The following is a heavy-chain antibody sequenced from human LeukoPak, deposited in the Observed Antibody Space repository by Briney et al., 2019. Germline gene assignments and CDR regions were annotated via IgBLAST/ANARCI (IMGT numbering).Heavy chain of an antibody. CDR3: ARDSPKKRSITIFGVVTNNWFDP. J-gene: IGHJ5*02. CDR2: IYHSGST. D-gene: IGHD3-3*01. Sequence: SETLSLTCAVSGGSISSSNWWSWVRQPPGKGLEWIGEIYHSGSTNYNPSLKSRVTMSVDTSKNQFSLKLSSVTAADTAVYYCARDSPKKRSITIFGVVTNNWFDPWGQGTLVTVSS. CDR1: GGSISSSNW. V-gene: IGHV4-4*02.